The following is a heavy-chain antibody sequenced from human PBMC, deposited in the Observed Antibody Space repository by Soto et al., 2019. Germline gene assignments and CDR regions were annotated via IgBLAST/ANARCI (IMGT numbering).Heavy chain of an antibody. V-gene: IGHV3-33*01. D-gene: IGHD3-10*01. Sequence: PGGSLTLSCPAAGFTFSSYSMHSGPQASSAGVEWVAVAWYGGTSKYYEESVEGRVAISRDNSKKTLDIQMNRMRAEETDKYYCERGDFINMACYGDYYDSWWQGIVVSVS. CDR2: AWYGGTSK. J-gene: IGHJ4*02. CDR1: GFTFSSYS. CDR3: ERGDFINMACYGDYYDS.